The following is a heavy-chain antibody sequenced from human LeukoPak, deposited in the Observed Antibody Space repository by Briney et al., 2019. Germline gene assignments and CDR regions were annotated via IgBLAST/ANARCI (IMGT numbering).Heavy chain of an antibody. J-gene: IGHJ5*02. Sequence: ASVKVSCKASGYTFTGYYMHRVRQAPGQGLEWLGWINPSGGTNYAQKFQGRVTMTRDTSISTAYMELRRLRSDDTAVYYCARDQRSCSGGSCYPGWFAPWGQGTLVTVSS. CDR2: INPSGGT. CDR3: ARDQRSCSGGSCYPGWFAP. V-gene: IGHV1-2*02. CDR1: GYTFTGYY. D-gene: IGHD2-15*01.